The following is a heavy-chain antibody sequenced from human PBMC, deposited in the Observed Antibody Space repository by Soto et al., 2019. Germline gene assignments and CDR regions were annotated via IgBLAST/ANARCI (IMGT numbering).Heavy chain of an antibody. CDR1: GYTFSSYG. J-gene: IGHJ4*02. V-gene: IGHV1-18*03. Sequence: QVQLVQSGAEVKKPGASVKVSCKASGYTFSSYGISWVREAPGQGLEWMGWISAYNGNTNYAQKFQGRDTMTTDTSTRTGYIGLRSLTSDDMAVYYCASQHTLADRPMGVGGQVTLVTVSA. CDR3: ASQHTLADRPMGV. CDR2: ISAYNGNT. D-gene: IGHD6-6*01.